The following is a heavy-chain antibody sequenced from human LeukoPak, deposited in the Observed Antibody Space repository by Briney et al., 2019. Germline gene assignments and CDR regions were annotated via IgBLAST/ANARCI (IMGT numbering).Heavy chain of an antibody. CDR1: GYTFTDYY. CDR3: ARDGNWSALQFDY. CDR2: INPNSGGT. V-gene: IGHV1-2*02. Sequence: ASVKVSCKASGYTFTDYYLHWVRQAPGQGLEWMGWINPNSGGTNYAQKFQGRVTMTRDTSITTAYMELSRLRSDDRAVYYCARDGNWSALQFDYWGQGTLVTVSS. J-gene: IGHJ4*02. D-gene: IGHD1-1*01.